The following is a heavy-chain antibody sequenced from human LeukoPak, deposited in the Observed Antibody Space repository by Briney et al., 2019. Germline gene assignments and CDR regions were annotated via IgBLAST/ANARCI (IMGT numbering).Heavy chain of an antibody. J-gene: IGHJ3*02. D-gene: IGHD5-12*01. CDR3: ATSHLVAWLDAFDI. CDR2: VYSSGIT. CDR1: GGSISDYN. V-gene: IGHV4-4*07. Sequence: PSETLSLTCTVSGGSISDYNWNWIRQPAGKGLELLGRVYSSGITNYNPSLKSRATISVDKSNSQFSLKLTSVTAADTALYYCATSHLVAWLDAFDIWGQGTMVTVSS.